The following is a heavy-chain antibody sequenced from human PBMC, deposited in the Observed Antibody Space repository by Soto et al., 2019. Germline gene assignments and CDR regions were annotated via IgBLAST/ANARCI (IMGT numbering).Heavy chain of an antibody. V-gene: IGHV4-61*03. J-gene: IGHJ4*02. Sequence: SETLSLTCTVSGDSVSSGSYFWSWLRQPPGKGLEWIGYIYYIGNTNYNPSLKSRVTISIDTSENHFSLKLSSVTAADTAVYYCARRTDGRSFDSWGQGTLVTVSS. CDR2: IYYIGNT. CDR3: ARRTDGRSFDS. CDR1: GDSVSSGSYF.